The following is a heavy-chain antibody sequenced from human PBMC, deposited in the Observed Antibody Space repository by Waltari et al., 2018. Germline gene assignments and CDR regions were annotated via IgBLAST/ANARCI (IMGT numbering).Heavy chain of an antibody. V-gene: IGHV1-2*06. CDR3: ARLPAAGTTPLDY. Sequence: QVQLVQSGAEVKKPGASVKVSCKASGHTFTGYSMHWVRRAPGQGLEWMGRINPNSGGTNYAQKFQGRVTMTRDTSISTAYMELSRLRSDDTAVYYCARLPAAGTTPLDYWGQGTLVTVSS. CDR2: INPNSGGT. CDR1: GHTFTGYS. D-gene: IGHD6-13*01. J-gene: IGHJ4*02.